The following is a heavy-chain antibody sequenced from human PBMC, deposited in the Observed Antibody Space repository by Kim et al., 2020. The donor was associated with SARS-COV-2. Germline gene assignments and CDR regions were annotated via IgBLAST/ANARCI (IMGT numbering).Heavy chain of an antibody. D-gene: IGHD1-26*01. J-gene: IGHJ4*02. V-gene: IGHV4-39*01. CDR3: AFGLEIWYRADY. Sequence: YSNPSIKSRVTISVDTSKNRFSLKLSSVTAADTAVYDCAFGLEIWYRADYWGQGTLVTVSS.